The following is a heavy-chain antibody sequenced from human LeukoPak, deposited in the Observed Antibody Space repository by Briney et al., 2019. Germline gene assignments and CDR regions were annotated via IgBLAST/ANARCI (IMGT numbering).Heavy chain of an antibody. CDR3: AGGLWPLYFDY. Sequence: QSGGSLRLSCAASGFTISSNYMSWVRQAPGKGLEWVSVIYSGGDTYYADSVKGRFTISRHDSKSTLYLQMNFLEAEDTAMYYCAGGLWPLYFDYWGQGTLVTVSS. J-gene: IGHJ4*02. CDR2: IYSGGDT. D-gene: IGHD3-10*01. CDR1: GFTISSNY. V-gene: IGHV3-53*04.